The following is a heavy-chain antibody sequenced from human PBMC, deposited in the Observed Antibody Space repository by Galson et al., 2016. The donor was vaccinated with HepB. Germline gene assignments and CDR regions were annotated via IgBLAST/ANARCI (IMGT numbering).Heavy chain of an antibody. J-gene: IGHJ6*02. Sequence: LRLSCAASRFAFEDYAMHWVRQAPGKGLEWVSGISWTSGSKGYADSVKARFTISKDNAKKTLFLQMDSLRVEDSALYYCAKDIGQTGDHYYAMDVWGQGTTVTVSS. CDR1: RFAFEDYA. V-gene: IGHV3-9*01. CDR3: AKDIGQTGDHYYAMDV. D-gene: IGHD7-27*01. CDR2: ISWTSGSK.